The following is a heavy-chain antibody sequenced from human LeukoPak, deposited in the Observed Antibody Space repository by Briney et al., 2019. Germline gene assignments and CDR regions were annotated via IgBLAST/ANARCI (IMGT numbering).Heavy chain of an antibody. J-gene: IGHJ5*02. D-gene: IGHD1-26*01. CDR3: ARHHRGVGADWFGP. CDR1: GYSFPTYW. V-gene: IGHV5-51*01. CDR2: IYPGDSDT. Sequence: GESLKISRKGSGYSFPTYWIGWVRQMPGKGLEWMGIIYPGDSDTRYSPSFQGQITISVDKSISTAYLQWSTLKASDTAMYYCARHHRGVGADWFGPWGQGTLVTVSS.